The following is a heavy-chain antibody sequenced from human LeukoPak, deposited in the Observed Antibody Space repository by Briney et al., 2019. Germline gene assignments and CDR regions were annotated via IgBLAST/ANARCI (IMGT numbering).Heavy chain of an antibody. D-gene: IGHD3-9*01. CDR1: GGAFSMHP. V-gene: IGHV1-69*01. CDR2: IVPLAGLA. CDR3: ARVGPDHDLLTGYYSYYGMDV. J-gene: IGHJ6*04. Sequence: SVKVSCKASGGAFSMHPITWVRQAPGQGLEWMGGIVPLAGLANHAEKFQGRVAITADESTNTVYMELNSLRPDDTAVYYCARVGPDHDLLTGYYSYYGMDVWGKGTTLTVSS.